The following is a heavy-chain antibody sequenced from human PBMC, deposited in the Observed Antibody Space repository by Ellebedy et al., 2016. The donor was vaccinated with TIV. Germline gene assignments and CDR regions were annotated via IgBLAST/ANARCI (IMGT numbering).Heavy chain of an antibody. D-gene: IGHD3-10*01. V-gene: IGHV4-38-2*02. J-gene: IGHJ4*02. Sequence: SETLSLXCTVSGYSISSGYYWGWIRQPPGKGLEWIGSIYHSGSTYYNPSLKSRVTISVDTSKNQFSLKLSSVTAADTAVYYCARDSYDLGDWGQGTLVTVSS. CDR2: IYHSGST. CDR3: ARDSYDLGD. CDR1: GYSISSGYY.